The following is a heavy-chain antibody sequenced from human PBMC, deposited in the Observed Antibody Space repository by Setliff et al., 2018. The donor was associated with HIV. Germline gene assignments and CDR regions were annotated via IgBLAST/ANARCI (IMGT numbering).Heavy chain of an antibody. V-gene: IGHV6-1*01. CDR1: GDSVSNNNAA. D-gene: IGHD6-25*01. CDR2: THYRSKWHH. J-gene: IGHJ4*02. Sequence: SQTLSLTCAISGDSVSNNNAAWNWIRQSPSRGLEWLGRTHYRSKWHHDYAASLKGRMNISSDTSRNQFSLQLNSVTPEDADIYYSARVHEAQYGYRFDYWGQGIQVTVSS. CDR3: ARVHEAQYGYRFDY.